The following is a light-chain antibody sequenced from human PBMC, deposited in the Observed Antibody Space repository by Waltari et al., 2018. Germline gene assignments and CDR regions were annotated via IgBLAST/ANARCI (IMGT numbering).Light chain of an antibody. V-gene: IGKV2-28*01. CDR3: MQALQTPLT. J-gene: IGKJ1*01. CDR1: QSLLHTNGYNY. CDR2: LGS. Sequence: DIAMTQSPLSLPVTPGEPASISCSTSQSLLHTNGYNYLDLYLQKPGQSPQLLIHLGSSRASGVPDRFSGSGSGTDFTLKISRVEPEDVGVYYCMQALQTPLTFGQGTKVEIK.